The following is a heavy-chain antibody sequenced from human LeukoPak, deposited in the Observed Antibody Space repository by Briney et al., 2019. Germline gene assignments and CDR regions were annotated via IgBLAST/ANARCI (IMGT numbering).Heavy chain of an antibody. CDR2: ISSSSSYI. Sequence: GGSLRLSCAASGFTFSSYSMNWVRQAPGKGLEWVSSISSSSSYIYYADSVKGRFTISRDNAKNSLYLQMNSLRAEDTAVYYCARLFMESENYFDYWGQGTLVTVSS. CDR3: ARLFMESENYFDY. CDR1: GFTFSSYS. V-gene: IGHV3-21*01. D-gene: IGHD3-3*01. J-gene: IGHJ4*02.